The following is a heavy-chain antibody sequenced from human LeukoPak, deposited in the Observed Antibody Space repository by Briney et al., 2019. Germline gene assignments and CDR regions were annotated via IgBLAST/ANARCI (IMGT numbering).Heavy chain of an antibody. CDR1: GGSISSGTYY. V-gene: IGHV4-61*01. CDR3: ARDHHETGTYSFDY. Sequence: PSETLSLTCIVSGGSISSGTYYWGWIRQSPGKGLELIGYIYYSGTTTYNPSLKSRVTISVDTSKNQFSLKLSSVTAADTAVYYCARDHHETGTYSFDYWGQGTLVTVSS. J-gene: IGHJ4*02. D-gene: IGHD1/OR15-1a*01. CDR2: IYYSGTT.